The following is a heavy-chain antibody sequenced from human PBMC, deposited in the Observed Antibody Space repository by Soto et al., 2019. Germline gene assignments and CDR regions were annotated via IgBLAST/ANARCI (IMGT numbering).Heavy chain of an antibody. D-gene: IGHD3-16*01. CDR3: ARSPTFYNYVWGNSTY. CDR1: GASFSPYH. J-gene: IGHJ4*02. V-gene: IGHV4-34*01. CDR2: VNLSGNT. Sequence: PSETLSLPCAIYGASFSPYHWSWIRQSPGKGLEWIGEVNLSGNTYYNPSFKTRVTMSVDASKNQYSLKMGSLTAADTAIYYCARSPTFYNYVWGNSTYWGQGALVTVSS.